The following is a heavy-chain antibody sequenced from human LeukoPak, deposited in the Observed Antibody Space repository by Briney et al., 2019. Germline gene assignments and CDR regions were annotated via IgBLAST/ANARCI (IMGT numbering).Heavy chain of an antibody. Sequence: PSETLSLTCTVSGASISRSYWSWIRQFPGKELQSIGYIYSAKTTIYNPSLNSRATISADTSNNRVSLHLTSVTAADTAVYFCAREVFKSSPQYDSQWGQGTLVTVTS. V-gene: IGHV4-4*08. CDR3: AREVFKSSPQYDSQ. CDR1: GASISRSY. CDR2: IYSAKTT. D-gene: IGHD3-22*01. J-gene: IGHJ1*01.